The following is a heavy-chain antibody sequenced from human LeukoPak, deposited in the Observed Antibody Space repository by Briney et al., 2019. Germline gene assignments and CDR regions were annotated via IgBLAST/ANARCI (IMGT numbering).Heavy chain of an antibody. D-gene: IGHD4-17*01. J-gene: IGHJ4*02. Sequence: GGSVRLSCAASGFTFSGNPMHWVRQAPGKGLEWVTLISYDGTKKFYADSVMGRFTISRDNSKNTLYLQMTSLRAEDTAIYYCAKDRGYGDYTGDYDSWGQGTLVTVSS. CDR2: ISYDGTKK. CDR3: AKDRGYGDYTGDYDS. CDR1: GFTFSGNP. V-gene: IGHV3-30*01.